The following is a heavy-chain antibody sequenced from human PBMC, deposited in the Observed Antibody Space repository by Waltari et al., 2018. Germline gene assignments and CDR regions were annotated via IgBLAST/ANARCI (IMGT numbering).Heavy chain of an antibody. Sequence: QLQLQESGPGLVKPSETLSLTCTVPGGSISSSSYYWGWLRQPPGTGLEWIGSIDYSVGTYYNPSLKSRVTISVDTSKNQFSLRLSSVTAADTAVYYCARAPASYSSSAGGFDPWGQGTLVTVSS. J-gene: IGHJ5*02. V-gene: IGHV4-39*07. CDR2: IDYSVGT. CDR1: GGSISSSSYY. CDR3: ARAPASYSSSAGGFDP. D-gene: IGHD6-6*01.